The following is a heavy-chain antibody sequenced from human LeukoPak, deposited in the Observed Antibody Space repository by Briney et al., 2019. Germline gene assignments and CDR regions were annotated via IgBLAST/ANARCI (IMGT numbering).Heavy chain of an antibody. CDR3: ARLSSGRPHEYFQH. CDR1: GGSMSSYY. CDR2: IYSSGST. Sequence: PSETLSLTCTVFGGSMSSYYWSWVRQPPGKGLEWIAYIYSSGSTNYNPSLKSRPTISVDTSKNQFSLRLPSVTAADKAVYYCARLSSGRPHEYFQHWGQGSLVTVS. J-gene: IGHJ1*01. V-gene: IGHV4-59*01. D-gene: IGHD3-22*01.